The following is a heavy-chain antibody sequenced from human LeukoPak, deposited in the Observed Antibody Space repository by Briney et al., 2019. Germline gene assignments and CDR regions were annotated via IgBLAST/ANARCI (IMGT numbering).Heavy chain of an antibody. V-gene: IGHV1-2*02. CDR1: GYTFTSYD. CDR2: INPNSGGT. Sequence: ASVTVSCKASGYTFTSYDINWVRQAPGQGLEWMGWINPNSGGTNYAQKFQGRVTMTRDTSISTAYMELSRLRSDDTAVYYCAREYSGSSFDYWGQGTLVTVSS. CDR3: AREYSGSSFDY. D-gene: IGHD1-26*01. J-gene: IGHJ4*02.